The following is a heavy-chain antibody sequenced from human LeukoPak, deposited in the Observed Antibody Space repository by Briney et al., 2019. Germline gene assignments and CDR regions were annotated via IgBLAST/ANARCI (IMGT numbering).Heavy chain of an antibody. CDR1: GYTFTSYD. CDR3: ARASYSSSTLDY. CDR2: MNPNSGNT. Sequence: ASVKVSCKASGYTFTSYDINWVRQAPGQGLEWMGWMNPNSGNTGYAQKFQGRVTMTRNTSISTAYMELSSLRSEDTAVYYCARASYSSSTLDYWGQGALVTVSS. J-gene: IGHJ4*02. V-gene: IGHV1-8*01. D-gene: IGHD6-13*01.